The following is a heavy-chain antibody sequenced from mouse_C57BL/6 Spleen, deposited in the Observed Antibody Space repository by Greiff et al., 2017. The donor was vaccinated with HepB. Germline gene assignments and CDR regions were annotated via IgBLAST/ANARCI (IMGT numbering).Heavy chain of an antibody. CDR2: IYPGSGST. V-gene: IGHV1-55*01. J-gene: IGHJ2*01. CDR1: GYTFPSYW. CDR3: ARGPRGSYYFDY. Sequence: VQLQQPGAELVKPGASVKMSCKASGYTFPSYWITWVKQRPGQGLEWIGDIYPGSGSTNYNEKFKSKATLTVDTSSSTAYMQLSSLTSEDSAVYYCARGPRGSYYFDYWGQGTTLTVSS.